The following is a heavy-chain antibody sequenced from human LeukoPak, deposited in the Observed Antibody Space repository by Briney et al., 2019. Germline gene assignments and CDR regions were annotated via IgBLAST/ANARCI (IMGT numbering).Heavy chain of an antibody. Sequence: GGSRRPSCAASGFTFSSYWMGWVRQAPGKGLEWVANIKQDGSEKYYVDSVKGRFTIARDNAKNSLYLQMNSLRAEDAAVYYCARDRGDGYSSSWGDYWGQGTLVTVSS. D-gene: IGHD6-13*01. J-gene: IGHJ4*02. CDR1: GFTFSSYW. CDR2: IKQDGSEK. CDR3: ARDRGDGYSSSWGDY. V-gene: IGHV3-7*01.